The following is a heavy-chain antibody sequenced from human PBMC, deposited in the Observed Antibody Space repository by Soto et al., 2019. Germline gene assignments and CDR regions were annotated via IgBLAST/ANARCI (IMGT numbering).Heavy chain of an antibody. V-gene: IGHV3-30*18. CDR2: ISYDGSNK. J-gene: IGHJ4*02. D-gene: IGHD1-26*01. CDR3: AKDRRSGSYYSLDY. CDR1: GFTFSSFG. Sequence: GGSLRLSCAASGFTFSSFGMHWVRQAPGKGLEWVAVISYDGSNKYYADSVKGRFTISRDNSKNTLYLQMNSLRAEDTAVYYCAKDRRSGSYYSLDYWGQGTLVTVSS.